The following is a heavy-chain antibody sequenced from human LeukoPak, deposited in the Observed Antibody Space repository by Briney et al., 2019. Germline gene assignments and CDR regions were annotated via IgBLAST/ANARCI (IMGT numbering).Heavy chain of an antibody. Sequence: GGSLRLSCAASGFTFSSYAMNWVRQAPGKGLEWVSAISGSGGSTYYADSVKGRFTISRDNSKNTLYLQMNSLRAEDTAVYYCAKAPIVATAISGLFDCWGQGTLVTVSS. CDR1: GFTFSSYA. D-gene: IGHD5-12*01. V-gene: IGHV3-23*01. CDR3: AKAPIVATAISGLFDC. CDR2: ISGSGGST. J-gene: IGHJ4*02.